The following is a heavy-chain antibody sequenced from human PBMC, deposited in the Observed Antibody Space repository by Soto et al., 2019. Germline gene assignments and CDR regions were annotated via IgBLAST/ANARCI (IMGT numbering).Heavy chain of an antibody. CDR2: ISYDGSDK. D-gene: IGHD1-1*01. V-gene: IGHV3-30*18. Sequence: QVQLVESGGGVVQPGRSLRLSCAVSGFTFSSSGMHWVRQAPGKGLEWVAIISYDGSDKYYADSVEGRFTISRDNSKNTLFLQMNSLRPEDTAVYYCAKDIPTIAYWGQGTLVTVSS. CDR3: AKDIPTIAY. J-gene: IGHJ4*02. CDR1: GFTFSSSG.